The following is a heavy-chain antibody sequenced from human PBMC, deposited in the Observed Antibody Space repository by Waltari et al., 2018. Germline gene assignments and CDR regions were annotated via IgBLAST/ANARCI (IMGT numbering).Heavy chain of an antibody. J-gene: IGHJ5*02. V-gene: IGHV3-30*18. CDR1: GFTFSSYG. CDR2: IAYDGSNK. Sequence: QVQLVESGGGVVQPGRSLRLSCAASGFTFSSYGMHWVRQAPGKGLEWVAVIAYDGSNKYYAESVKGRFTISRDNSKNTLYLQMNSLRAEDTAVYYCAKFSGYPGWFDPWGQGTLVTVSS. CDR3: AKFSGYPGWFDP. D-gene: IGHD5-18*01.